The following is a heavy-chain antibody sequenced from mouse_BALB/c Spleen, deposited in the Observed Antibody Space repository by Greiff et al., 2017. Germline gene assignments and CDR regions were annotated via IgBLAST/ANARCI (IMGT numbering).Heavy chain of an antibody. Sequence: EVKLMESGGGLVQPGGSRKLSCAASGFTFSSFGMHWVRQAPEKGLEWVAYISSGSSTIYYADTVKGRFTISRDNPKNTLFLQMTSLRSEDTAMYYCARGPNYERYYAMDYWGQGTSVTVSS. CDR2: ISSGSSTI. CDR1: GFTFSSFG. V-gene: IGHV5-17*02. J-gene: IGHJ4*01. D-gene: IGHD1-1*01. CDR3: ARGPNYERYYAMDY.